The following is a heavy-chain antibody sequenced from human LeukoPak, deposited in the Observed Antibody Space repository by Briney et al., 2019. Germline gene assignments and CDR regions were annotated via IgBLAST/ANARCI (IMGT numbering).Heavy chain of an antibody. J-gene: IGHJ6*03. CDR2: IYYSGST. V-gene: IGHV4-39*07. D-gene: IGHD3-10*01. Sequence: PSETLSLTCTVSGGSISSSSYYWGWIRQPPGKGLEWIGSIYYSGSTYYNPSLKSRVTISVDTSKNQFSLKLSSVTAADTAVYYCARGVGKYYYYYMDVWGKGTTVTVSS. CDR3: ARGVGKYYYYYMDV. CDR1: GGSISSSSYY.